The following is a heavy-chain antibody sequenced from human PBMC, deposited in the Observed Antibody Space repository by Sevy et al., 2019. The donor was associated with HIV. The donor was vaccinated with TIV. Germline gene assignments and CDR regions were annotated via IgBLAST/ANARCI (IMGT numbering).Heavy chain of an antibody. D-gene: IGHD3-10*01. J-gene: IGHJ4*02. CDR3: ARVPTYYYGSATYFDS. CDR2: IGLYNGNS. Sequence: ASVKVSCKASGYTFSSNGXXXXXXXXGXGLXXMGXIGLYNGNSNYAQKFRDRVTMTADTSTSTAYMELRSLRSDDTAVYYCARVPTYYYGSATYFDSWGQGSLVTVSS. V-gene: IGHV1-18*01. CDR1: GYTFSSNG.